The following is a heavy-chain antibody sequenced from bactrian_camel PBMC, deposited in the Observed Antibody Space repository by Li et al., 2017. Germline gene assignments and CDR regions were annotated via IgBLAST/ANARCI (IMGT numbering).Heavy chain of an antibody. J-gene: IGHJ4*01. CDR2: VNSGGGST. V-gene: IGHV3S40*01. D-gene: IGHD1*01. CDR3: AAGDRNQRCLKQIPEFNY. CDR1: GFTFSRYD. Sequence: VQLVESGGGLVQPGGSLRLSCAASGFTFSRYDMTWVRQAPGKGLEWVSAVNSGGGSTYYADSVRGRFTISRDTAKNTLYLQMNSLKPEDTGVYYCAAGDRNQRCLKQIPEFNYWGQGTQVTVS.